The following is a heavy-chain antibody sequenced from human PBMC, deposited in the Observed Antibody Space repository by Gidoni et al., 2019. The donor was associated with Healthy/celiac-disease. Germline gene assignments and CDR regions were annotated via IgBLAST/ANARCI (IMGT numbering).Heavy chain of an antibody. CDR1: GFTFSSYA. V-gene: IGHV3-23*01. Sequence: EVQLLESGGGLVQPGGSLRLSFAASGFTFSSYAMGWVRQAPGKGLEWVSAISGSGGSTYYADSVKGRFTISRDNSKNTLYLQMNSLRAEDTAVYYCAKRTQKMITFGGIDYWGQGTLVTVSS. D-gene: IGHD3-16*01. CDR2: ISGSGGST. CDR3: AKRTQKMITFGGIDY. J-gene: IGHJ4*02.